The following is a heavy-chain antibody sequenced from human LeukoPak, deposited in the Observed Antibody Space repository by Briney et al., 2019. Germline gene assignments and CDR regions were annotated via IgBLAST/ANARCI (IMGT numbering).Heavy chain of an antibody. V-gene: IGHV5-51*01. CDR1: GYSFSTYW. CDR3: ARQWGGCGQDFDH. Sequence: GQALQISCKASGYSFSTYWIVWVRQMPGKGLEWMGMIHPGNCETRYSPSFQGQVTFSADKSISTASLQWSSLKASDTAIYYCARQWGGCGQDFDHWGQGTPVTVS. J-gene: IGHJ4*02. CDR2: IHPGNCET. D-gene: IGHD3-16*01.